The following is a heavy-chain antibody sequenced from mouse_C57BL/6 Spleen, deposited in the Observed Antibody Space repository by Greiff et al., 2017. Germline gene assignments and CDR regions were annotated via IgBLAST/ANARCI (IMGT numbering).Heavy chain of an antibody. Sequence: QVQLQQPGAELVKPGASVKLSCKASGYTFTIYWMQWVKQRPGQGLEWIGEIDPSDSYTNYNQKFKGEATLTVDTSSSTAYMQLSSLTSEDAAVNYCARGDTTVGQWFAYLGQGTLVTVSA. D-gene: IGHD1-1*01. CDR3: ARGDTTVGQWFAY. CDR1: GYTFTIYW. J-gene: IGHJ3*01. CDR2: IDPSDSYT. V-gene: IGHV1-50*01.